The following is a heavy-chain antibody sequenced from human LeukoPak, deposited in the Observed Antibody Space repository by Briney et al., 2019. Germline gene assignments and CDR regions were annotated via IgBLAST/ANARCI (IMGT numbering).Heavy chain of an antibody. D-gene: IGHD2/OR15-2a*01. CDR2: IYYSGST. CDR3: ARHTNIVWFDY. Sequence: SETLSLTCTVSGDFITAYYWSWIRQPPGKGLEWIGYIYYSGSTNYNPSLKSRVTISVDTSKNQFSLKLSSVTAADTAVYYCARHTNIVWFDYWGQGTLVTVSS. V-gene: IGHV4-59*01. J-gene: IGHJ4*02. CDR1: GDFITAYY.